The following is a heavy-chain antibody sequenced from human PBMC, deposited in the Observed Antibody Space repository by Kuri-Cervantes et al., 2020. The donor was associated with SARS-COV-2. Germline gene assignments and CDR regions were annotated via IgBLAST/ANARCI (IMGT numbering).Heavy chain of an antibody. J-gene: IGHJ5*02. D-gene: IGHD6-6*01. V-gene: IGHV3-30-3*01. CDR1: GFTFITYT. CDR2: ISYDGSNK. CDR3: ARDKRNHWSIASATDP. Sequence: GESLKISCAASGFTFITYTMNWVRQAPGKGLEWVAVISYDGSNKYYADSVKGRFTISRDNSKNTLYLQMNSLRAEDTAVYYCARDKRNHWSIASATDPWGQGTLVTVSS.